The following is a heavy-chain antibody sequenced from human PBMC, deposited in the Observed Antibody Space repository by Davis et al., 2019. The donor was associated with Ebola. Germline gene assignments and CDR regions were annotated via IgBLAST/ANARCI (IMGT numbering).Heavy chain of an antibody. CDR2: ISYDGSDK. CDR3: ARTRMTTVTPVSYGMDV. D-gene: IGHD4-17*01. V-gene: IGHV3-30*19. CDR1: GFTFSSYG. Sequence: GGSLRPSCAASGFTFSSYGMHWVRQAPGKGLEWVAVISYDGSDKYYADSVKGRFTISRDNSKNTLSLQMNSLRAEDTAVYYCARTRMTTVTPVSYGMDVWGQGTTVTVSS. J-gene: IGHJ6*02.